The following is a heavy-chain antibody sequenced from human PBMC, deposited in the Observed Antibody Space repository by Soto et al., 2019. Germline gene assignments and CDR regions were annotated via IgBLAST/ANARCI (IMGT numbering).Heavy chain of an antibody. CDR1: SGSISSSNW. CDR2: IYHSGST. Sequence: SETLSLTCAVSSGSISSSNWWSWVRQPPGKGLEWIGEIYHSGSTNYNPSLKSRVTISVDKSKNQFSLKLSSVTAADTAVYYCARTLGYCSGGSCYKDYYYYYMDVWGKGTTVTVSS. D-gene: IGHD2-15*01. J-gene: IGHJ6*03. V-gene: IGHV4-4*02. CDR3: ARTLGYCSGGSCYKDYYYYYMDV.